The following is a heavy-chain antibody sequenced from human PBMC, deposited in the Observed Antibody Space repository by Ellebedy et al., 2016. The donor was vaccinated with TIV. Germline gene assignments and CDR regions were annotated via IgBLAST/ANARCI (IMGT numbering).Heavy chain of an antibody. V-gene: IGHV3-23*01. D-gene: IGHD3-10*01. Sequence: GESLKISCAASGFTFSTYAMSWVRQAPGRGLEWVSTISGSGCGTYYTDSVKGRFTISKDNSKNTLYLQMNSLRAGDTAIYYCARLRYVGSGSYSDYWGQGTLVTVSS. J-gene: IGHJ4*02. CDR1: GFTFSTYA. CDR2: ISGSGCGT. CDR3: ARLRYVGSGSYSDY.